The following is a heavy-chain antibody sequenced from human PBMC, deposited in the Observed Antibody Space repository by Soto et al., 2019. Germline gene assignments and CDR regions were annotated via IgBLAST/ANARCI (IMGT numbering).Heavy chain of an antibody. J-gene: IGHJ4*02. D-gene: IGHD6-19*01. CDR2: ISRDGTNK. V-gene: IGHV3-30-3*01. Sequence: GRSLRLSCVASGFTFSDYAMDWVRQAPGKGLEWVTVISRDGTNKYYADSVKGRFTISRDNSKNTLYLQMNSLTVEDTALYYCARDSSGWYKFDYWGQGTVVTVSS. CDR3: ARDSSGWYKFDY. CDR1: GFTFSDYA.